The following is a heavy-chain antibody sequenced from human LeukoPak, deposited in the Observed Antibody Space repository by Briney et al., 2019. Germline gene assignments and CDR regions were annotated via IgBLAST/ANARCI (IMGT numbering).Heavy chain of an antibody. CDR2: IYYSGST. J-gene: IGHJ4*02. Sequence: SETLSLTCTVSGGSISSSSYYWGWIRQPPGKGLEWIGSIYYSGSTYYNPSLKSRVTISVDTSKNQFSLKLSSVTAADTAVYYCARDQPEVIINLFDYWGQGTLVTVSS. V-gene: IGHV4-39*02. CDR1: GGSISSSSYY. D-gene: IGHD3-3*01. CDR3: ARDQPEVIINLFDY.